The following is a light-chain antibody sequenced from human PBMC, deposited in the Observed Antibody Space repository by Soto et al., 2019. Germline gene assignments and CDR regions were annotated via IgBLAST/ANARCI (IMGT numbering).Light chain of an antibody. V-gene: IGKV3-20*01. CDR2: GAS. CDR3: QQYGSSGT. CDR1: QSVSKTY. Sequence: DIVWTQCPGTLSLSPGARATLSCRASQSVSKTYLACYQQKPVQAPRRLIYGASNRATGIPDRFSGSGSGTDLTSPISRLEPEDFTVYYCQQYGSSGTFGQGTKVEIK. J-gene: IGKJ1*01.